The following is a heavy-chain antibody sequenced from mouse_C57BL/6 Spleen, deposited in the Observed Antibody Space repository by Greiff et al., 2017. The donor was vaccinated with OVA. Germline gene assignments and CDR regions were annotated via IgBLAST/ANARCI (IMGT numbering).Heavy chain of an antibody. J-gene: IGHJ1*03. D-gene: IGHD2-12*01. CDR2: IYPGSGST. CDR1: GYTFTSYW. CDR3: ARGYSDYGYFDV. V-gene: IGHV1-55*01. Sequence: QVQLQQPGAELVKPGASVKMSCKASGYTFTSYWITWVKQRPGQGLEWIGDIYPGSGSTNYNEKFKSKATLTVDTSSSTAYMQLSSLTSEDSADYYCARGYSDYGYFDVWGTGTTVTVSA.